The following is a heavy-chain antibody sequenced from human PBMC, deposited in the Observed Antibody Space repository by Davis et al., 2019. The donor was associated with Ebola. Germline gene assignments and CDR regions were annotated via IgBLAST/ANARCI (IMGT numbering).Heavy chain of an antibody. V-gene: IGHV3-23*01. Sequence: GESLKISCAASGFTFDDYVMSWVRQAPGKGLEWVSTLGTSADTYYADSVKGRFTISRDNSKNTLYLQMNGLRVEDTAIYYCAKDTSNIWFDVWGQGTMVTVSS. CDR3: AKDTSNIWFDV. CDR1: GFTFDDYV. CDR2: LGTSADT. J-gene: IGHJ3*01. D-gene: IGHD1-26*01.